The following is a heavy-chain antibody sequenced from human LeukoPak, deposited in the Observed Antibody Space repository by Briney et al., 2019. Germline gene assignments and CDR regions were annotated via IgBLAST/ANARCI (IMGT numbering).Heavy chain of an antibody. CDR2: IYTSGST. CDR3: ARACSNYDILTGYYTPSDAFDI. V-gene: IGHV4-4*07. D-gene: IGHD3-9*01. Sequence: SETLSLICTVSGVSISSYYWSWIRQPAGKGLEWIGRIYTSGSTNYNPSLKSRVTMSVDTSKNQFSLKLSSVTAADTAVYYCARACSNYDILTGYYTPSDAFDIWGQGTMVTVSS. CDR1: GVSISSYY. J-gene: IGHJ3*02.